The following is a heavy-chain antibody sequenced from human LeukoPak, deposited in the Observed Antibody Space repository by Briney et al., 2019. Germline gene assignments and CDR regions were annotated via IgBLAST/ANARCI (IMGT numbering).Heavy chain of an antibody. CDR2: IYHSGST. D-gene: IGHD5/OR15-5a*01. J-gene: IGHJ5*02. CDR3: ASIVSRSNWFDP. CDR1: GGSISSSNW. V-gene: IGHV4-4*02. Sequence: SETLSLTCAVSGGSISSSNWWSWVRQPPGKGLEWIGEIYHSGSTNHNPSLKSRVTISVDKSKNQFSLKLNSVTAADTAVYYCASIVSRSNWFDPWGQGTLVTVSS.